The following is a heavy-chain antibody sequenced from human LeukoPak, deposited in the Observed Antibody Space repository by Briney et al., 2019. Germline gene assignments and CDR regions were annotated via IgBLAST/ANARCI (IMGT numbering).Heavy chain of an antibody. CDR2: IYPGDSDT. CDR3: ARRNGGSSGPVDY. Sequence: GESLKISCLASGYSFTNYWIGWVRQMPGKGMEWMGIIYPGDSDTRYSPSFQGQVTISADKSISTAYLQWSSLKASDTAMYYCARRNGGSSGPVDYWGQGTLVTVSS. CDR1: GYSFTNYW. J-gene: IGHJ4*02. D-gene: IGHD2-15*01. V-gene: IGHV5-51*01.